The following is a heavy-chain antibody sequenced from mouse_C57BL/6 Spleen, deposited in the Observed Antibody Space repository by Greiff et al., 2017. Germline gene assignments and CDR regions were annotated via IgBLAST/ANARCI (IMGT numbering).Heavy chain of an antibody. D-gene: IGHD3-2*02. Sequence: QVQLKESGAELVRPGASVKLSCKASGYTFTDYYINWVKQRPGQGLEWIARIYPGSGNTYYNEKFKGKATLTAEKSSSTAYMQLSSLTSEDSAVYFCARDGTAQGRVYFDYWGQGTTLTVSS. CDR3: ARDGTAQGRVYFDY. J-gene: IGHJ2*01. CDR2: IYPGSGNT. V-gene: IGHV1-76*01. CDR1: GYTFTDYY.